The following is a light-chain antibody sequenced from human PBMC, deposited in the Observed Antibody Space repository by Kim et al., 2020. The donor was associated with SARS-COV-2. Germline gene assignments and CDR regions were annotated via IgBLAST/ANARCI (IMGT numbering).Light chain of an antibody. CDR1: QSVSSY. Sequence: EIVLTQSPATLSLSPRQRATLSCRASQSVSSYIAWYQQKPGQAPRLLIFDASNRATGIPARFSGSGSGTDFTLTISSLEPEDFAVYYCQQRSNWPLTFRGGTKVDIK. CDR2: DAS. CDR3: QQRSNWPLT. J-gene: IGKJ4*01. V-gene: IGKV3-11*01.